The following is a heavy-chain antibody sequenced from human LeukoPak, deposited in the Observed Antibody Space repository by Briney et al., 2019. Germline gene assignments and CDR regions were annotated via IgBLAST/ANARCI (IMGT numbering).Heavy chain of an antibody. Sequence: GGSLRLSCVVSGFTYSRYWMTWFRQAPGKGLEWVGFIRSKAYGGTTEYAASVKGRFTISRDDSKSIAYLQMNSLKTEDTAVYYCTRESENYYDSSGYYYAFDYWGQGTLVTVSS. D-gene: IGHD3-22*01. CDR1: GFTYSRYW. CDR2: IRSKAYGGTT. CDR3: TRESENYYDSSGYYYAFDY. V-gene: IGHV3-49*03. J-gene: IGHJ4*02.